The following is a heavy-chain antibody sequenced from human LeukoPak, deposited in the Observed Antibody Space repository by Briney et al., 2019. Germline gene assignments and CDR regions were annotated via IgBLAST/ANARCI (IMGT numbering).Heavy chain of an antibody. V-gene: IGHV4-59*01. CDR2: IRYSGTT. Sequence: TSETLSLTCTVSGCSISGYYWRWIRQPPGKGLEWIGYIRYSGTTNYSPSLKRRATISVDTSKNQFSLNLISVTAADTAIYYCARVSSGGYFHTYYFDYWGQGTLVTVSS. CDR3: ARVSSGGYFHTYYFDY. D-gene: IGHD3-22*01. CDR1: GCSISGYY. J-gene: IGHJ4*02.